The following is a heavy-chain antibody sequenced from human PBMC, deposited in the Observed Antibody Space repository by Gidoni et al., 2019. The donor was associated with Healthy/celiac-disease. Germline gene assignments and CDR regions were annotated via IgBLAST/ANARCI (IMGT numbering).Heavy chain of an antibody. V-gene: IGHV3-23*04. CDR1: GFQFSSYA. Sequence: ELQLVESGGGLVQPGGSLSLSCSAFGFQFSSYAKSLVRQAPGKGLEWVSAISGSGGSTYYADSVKGRFTISRDNSKNTLYLQMNSLRAEDTAVYYCAKDRERGWLQTSPYYFDYWGQGTLVTVSS. CDR2: ISGSGGST. D-gene: IGHD5-12*01. CDR3: AKDRERGWLQTSPYYFDY. J-gene: IGHJ4*02.